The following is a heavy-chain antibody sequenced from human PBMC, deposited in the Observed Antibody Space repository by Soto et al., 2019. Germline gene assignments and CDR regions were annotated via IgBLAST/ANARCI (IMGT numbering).Heavy chain of an antibody. D-gene: IGHD2-21*01. Sequence: PGGSLRLSCEASGFTVSNTYMSWIRQAPGRGLEWVSIIYGGGRTYYTDSVKGRFTISKDNSRNTVYLQMNSLRAEDTALYYCAKSLSALFSLGDFKYWCEGALVTVPQ. V-gene: IGHV3-53*01. CDR2: IYGGGRT. CDR3: AKSLSALFSLGDFKY. CDR1: GFTVSNTY. J-gene: IGHJ4*02.